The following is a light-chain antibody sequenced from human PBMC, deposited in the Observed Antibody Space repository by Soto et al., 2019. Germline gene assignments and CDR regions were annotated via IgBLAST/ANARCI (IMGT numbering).Light chain of an antibody. CDR2: AAS. CDR3: QHYNSYSEA. J-gene: IGKJ1*01. CDR1: QDIATW. V-gene: IGKV1D-16*01. Sequence: DIQMTQSPSSVSASVGDRVTITCRASQDIATWLLWFQQKPGRAPRVLISAASSLQSGVPSRFSGSGSGTEFTLTISSLQPDDFATYYCQHYNSYSEAFGQGTKVDI.